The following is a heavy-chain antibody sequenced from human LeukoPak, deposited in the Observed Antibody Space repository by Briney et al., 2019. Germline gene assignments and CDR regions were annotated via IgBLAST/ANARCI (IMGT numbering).Heavy chain of an antibody. CDR3: GFSGYYYGEFYYYYYGMDV. D-gene: IGHD3-22*01. CDR1: GYTFTGYY. J-gene: IGHJ6*02. CDR2: IIPIFGTA. V-gene: IGHV1-69*13. Sequence: SVKVSCKASGYTFTGYYMHWVRQAPGQGLEWMGGIIPIFGTANYAQKFQGRVTITADESTSTAYMELSSLRSEDTAVYYCGFSGYYYGEFYYYYYGMDVWGQGTTVTVSS.